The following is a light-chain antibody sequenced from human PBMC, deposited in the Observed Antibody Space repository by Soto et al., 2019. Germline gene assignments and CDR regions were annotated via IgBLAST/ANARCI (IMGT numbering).Light chain of an antibody. Sequence: EIVMTQSPDTLSVYPGERATLSCSASQSVSSNLAWYQQKPGQAPRLLIYDASTRATGIPARFSGSGSGTDFTLTISSLEPEDFAVYYCQQRSDWPRITFGQGTRLEIK. CDR3: QQRSDWPRIT. CDR2: DAS. V-gene: IGKV3-11*01. CDR1: QSVSSN. J-gene: IGKJ5*01.